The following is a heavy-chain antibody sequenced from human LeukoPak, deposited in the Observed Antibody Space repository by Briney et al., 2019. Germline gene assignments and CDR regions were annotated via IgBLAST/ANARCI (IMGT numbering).Heavy chain of an antibody. D-gene: IGHD2-15*01. V-gene: IGHV1-2*02. J-gene: IGHJ6*03. CDR2: INPNSGGT. CDR3: AISCSGGSCYSEGNYYMDV. CDR1: GYTFTGYY. Sequence: ASVKVSCKASGYTFTGYYMHWVRQAPGQGLEWMGWINPNSGGTNYAQKFQGRVTMTRDTSISTAYMELSRLRSDDTAVYYCAISCSGGSCYSEGNYYMDVWGKGTPVTVSS.